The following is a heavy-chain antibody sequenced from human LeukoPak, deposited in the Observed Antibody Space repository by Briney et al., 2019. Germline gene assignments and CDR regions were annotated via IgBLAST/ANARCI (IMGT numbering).Heavy chain of an antibody. J-gene: IGHJ3*02. Sequence: GGSLRLSCAASGFTFSSYEMNWVRQAPGKGLEWVSYISSSGSTIYYADSVKGRFTISRDNAKNSLYLQMNSLRAEDTAVYYCAKVELATVVRGAFDIWGQGSMVTVSS. CDR1: GFTFSSYE. CDR3: AKVELATVVRGAFDI. CDR2: ISSSGSTI. V-gene: IGHV3-48*03. D-gene: IGHD4-23*01.